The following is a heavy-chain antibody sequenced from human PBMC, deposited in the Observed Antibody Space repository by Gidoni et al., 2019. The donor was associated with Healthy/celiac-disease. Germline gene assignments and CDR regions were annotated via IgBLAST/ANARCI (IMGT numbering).Heavy chain of an antibody. J-gene: IGHJ4*02. Sequence: EVQLLESGGGLVQPGGSLRLSCAASGFTFSSYAMSWVRQAPGKGLEWVSAISGSGGSTYYADSVKGRFTISRDNSKNTLYLQMNNLRAEDTAVYYCAKFCRNGDYLAPFDYWGQGTLVTVSS. CDR1: GFTFSSYA. CDR3: AKFCRNGDYLAPFDY. CDR2: ISGSGGST. V-gene: IGHV3-23*01. D-gene: IGHD4-17*01.